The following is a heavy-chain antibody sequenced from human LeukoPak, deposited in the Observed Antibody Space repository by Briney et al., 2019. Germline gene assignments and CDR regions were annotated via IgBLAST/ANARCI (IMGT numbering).Heavy chain of an antibody. CDR3: VRHDGMILPV. Sequence: GGSLRLSCAASGFTFSSYAMSWVRQAPGKGLEWVSAISGSGGSTYYADSVKGRFTISRDSSKNTLYLQMNSLKTEDTAVYYCVRHDGMILPVWGQGTLVTVSS. V-gene: IGHV3-23*01. CDR2: ISGSGGST. D-gene: IGHD3/OR15-3a*01. CDR1: GFTFSSYA. J-gene: IGHJ4*02.